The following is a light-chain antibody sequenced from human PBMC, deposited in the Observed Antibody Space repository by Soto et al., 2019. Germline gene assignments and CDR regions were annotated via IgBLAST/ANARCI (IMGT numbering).Light chain of an antibody. CDR3: QSHDSSLSGHVV. CDR1: NSNIVAGSD. Sequence: QSVLTQPPSVSGAPGQRVTIPCTGSNSNIVAGSDVHWYQQLPGTAPKLLIYGNNNRPSGVPDRVSGAKSGTSASLAITGLQAEDEADYYCQSHDSSLSGHVVFGGGTKVTVL. CDR2: GNN. V-gene: IGLV1-40*01. J-gene: IGLJ2*01.